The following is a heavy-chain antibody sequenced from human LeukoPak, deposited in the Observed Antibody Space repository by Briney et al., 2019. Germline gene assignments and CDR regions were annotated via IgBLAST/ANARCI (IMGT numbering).Heavy chain of an antibody. V-gene: IGHV1-69*06. D-gene: IGHD4-23*01. CDR1: GGTFISYA. CDR2: IIPIFGTA. CDR3: ARGDSLRWLFYMDV. J-gene: IGHJ6*03. Sequence: GASVTVSCKSSGGTFISYAISWVRQAPGQGLEWMGRIIPIFGTANYAQKFQGRVTITADKSTSTAYMELSSLRSEDTAVYYCARGDSLRWLFYMDVWGKGTTVTVSS.